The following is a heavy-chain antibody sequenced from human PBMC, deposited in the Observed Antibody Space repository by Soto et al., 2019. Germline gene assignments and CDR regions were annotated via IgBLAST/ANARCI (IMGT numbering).Heavy chain of an antibody. V-gene: IGHV4-59*01. D-gene: IGHD3-22*01. J-gene: IGHJ4*02. CDR3: AGVTDYYDSSGYYFDFYYFDY. CDR1: GGSISSYY. CDR2: IYYSGST. Sequence: SETLSLTCTVSGGSISSYYWSWIRQPPGKGLEWIGYIYYSGSTNYNPSLKSRVTISVDTSKNQFSLKLSSVTAADTAVYYCAGVTDYYDSSGYYFDFYYFDYWGQGTLVTVSS.